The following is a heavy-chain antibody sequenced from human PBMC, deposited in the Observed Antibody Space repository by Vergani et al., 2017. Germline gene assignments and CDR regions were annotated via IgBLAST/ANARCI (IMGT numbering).Heavy chain of an antibody. Sequence: QVQLVESGGGVVQRGGSLRLSCATSGFTLSNYDMQWIRQGPGKGLEFVAFIQFDGSNQDYAAPVKGRFTLSRDCSKNTLYLQRNSLGTDDTATYYCAKHFRGWGIDYWGQGTQVIVSS. CDR3: AKHFRGWGIDY. D-gene: IGHD3-16*01. V-gene: IGHV3-30*02. J-gene: IGHJ4*02. CDR2: IQFDGSNQ. CDR1: GFTLSNYD.